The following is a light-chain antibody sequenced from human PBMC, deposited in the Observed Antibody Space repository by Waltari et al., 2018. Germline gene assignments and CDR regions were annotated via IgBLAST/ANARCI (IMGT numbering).Light chain of an antibody. J-gene: IGKJ3*01. Sequence: EIVLTQSPATLSLSPGERASLSCRASQNISTHLVWYQHNPGQAPRLLIYAASTRATGTPARFSGHGSGTEFTLTISSLQSEDFALYYCQQYNTWPSFGPGTKVDIK. CDR3: QQYNTWPS. CDR2: AAS. V-gene: IGKV3-15*01. CDR1: QNISTH.